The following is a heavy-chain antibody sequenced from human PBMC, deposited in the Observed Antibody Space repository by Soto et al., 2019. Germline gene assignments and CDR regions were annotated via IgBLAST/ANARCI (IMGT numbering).Heavy chain of an antibody. CDR3: AKGAVVTPFPWENWFDP. D-gene: IGHD2-21*02. CDR2: ISGSGGST. V-gene: IGHV3-23*01. Sequence: GGSLRLSCAASGFTFSSYAMSWVRQAPGKGLEWVSAISGSGGSTYYADSVKGRLTISRDNSKNTLYLQMNSLRAEDTAVYYCAKGAVVTPFPWENWFDPWGQGTLVTVSS. CDR1: GFTFSSYA. J-gene: IGHJ5*02.